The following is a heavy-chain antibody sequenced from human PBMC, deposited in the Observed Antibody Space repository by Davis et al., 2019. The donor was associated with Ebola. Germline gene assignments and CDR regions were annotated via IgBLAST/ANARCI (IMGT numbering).Heavy chain of an antibody. CDR2: ISYDGSNK. V-gene: IGHV3-30-3*01. D-gene: IGHD5-24*01. Sequence: PGGSLRLSCAASGFTFSSYAMHWVRQAPGKGLEWVAVISYDGSNKYYADSVKGRFTISRDNSKNTLYLQMNSLRAEDTAVYYCARDRHDGEYYNYYMDVWGKGTTVTVSS. CDR1: GFTFSSYA. J-gene: IGHJ6*03. CDR3: ARDRHDGEYYNYYMDV.